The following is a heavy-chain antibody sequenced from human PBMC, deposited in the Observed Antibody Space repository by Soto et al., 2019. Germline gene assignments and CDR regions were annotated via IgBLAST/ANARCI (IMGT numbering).Heavy chain of an antibody. J-gene: IGHJ4*02. Sequence: QAQLVESGGGVVQPGRSLRLSCAASGFTFSSYGMHWVRQAPGKGLEWVAVISYDGSNKYYADSVKGRFTISRDNSKNTLYLQMNSLRAEDTAVYYCAKDRDYDSSGPIDYWGQGTLVTVSS. CDR3: AKDRDYDSSGPIDY. D-gene: IGHD3-22*01. CDR2: ISYDGSNK. CDR1: GFTFSSYG. V-gene: IGHV3-30*18.